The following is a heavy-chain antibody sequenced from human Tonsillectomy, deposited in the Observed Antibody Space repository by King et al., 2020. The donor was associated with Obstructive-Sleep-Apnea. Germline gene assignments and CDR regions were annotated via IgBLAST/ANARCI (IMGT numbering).Heavy chain of an antibody. D-gene: IGHD2-15*01. V-gene: IGHV3-30*04. CDR2: ISDDGRNK. J-gene: IGHJ4*02. CDR3: ARDPLSSSGGSCFDY. CDR1: TFTFSNYA. Sequence: VQLVESGGGVVQPGRSLRLSCAASTFTFSNYAMHWVRQAPGKGLEWVAGISDDGRNKNYADSVKGRFTISRDNSKNTLYLQMNSLRAEDTAVFYCARDPLSSSGGSCFDYWGQGTLVTVSS.